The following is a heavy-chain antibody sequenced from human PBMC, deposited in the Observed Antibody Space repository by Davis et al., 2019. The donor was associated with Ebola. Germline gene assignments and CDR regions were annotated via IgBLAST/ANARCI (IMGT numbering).Heavy chain of an antibody. CDR3: ARAALTGTTSTFFDY. CDR1: GYTFTSYD. CDR2: IIPILGIA. Sequence: SVKVSCKASGYTFTSYDINWVRQATGQGLEWMGGIIPILGIANYAQKFQGRVTITADESTSTAYMELSSLRSEDTAVYYCARAALTGTTSTFFDYWGQGTLVTVSS. D-gene: IGHD1-7*01. V-gene: IGHV1-69*10. J-gene: IGHJ4*02.